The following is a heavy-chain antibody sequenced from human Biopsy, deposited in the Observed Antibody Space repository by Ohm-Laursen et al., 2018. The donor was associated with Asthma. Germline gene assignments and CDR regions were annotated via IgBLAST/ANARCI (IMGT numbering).Heavy chain of an antibody. CDR1: GGTFSSNS. V-gene: IGHV1-69*15. D-gene: IGHD2-2*01. CDR3: ARGPEYVRSSGALDY. Sequence: GSSVKVSRKASGGTFSSNSINWVRQAPGQGLEWMGRIIPIFGPTNYAQKFQGRVTISADDSTSTAYMELSSLSSEDTALYYCARGPEYVRSSGALDYWGQGTLVTVSS. J-gene: IGHJ4*02. CDR2: IIPIFGPT.